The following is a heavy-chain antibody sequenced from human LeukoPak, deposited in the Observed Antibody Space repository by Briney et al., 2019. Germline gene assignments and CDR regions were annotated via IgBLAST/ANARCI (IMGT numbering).Heavy chain of an antibody. CDR1: GFTFRNYA. D-gene: IGHD3-3*01. V-gene: IGHV3-23*01. Sequence: PGGSLRLSCVVSGFTFRNYAMSWVRQAPGKGLECVSSIRDSGNGTDYADSVKGRFTVSRDNSKNTLYLHMNTLSAEDTAVYYCAKWASYDFCSGHYKSHLDSWGQGTLVTVSP. CDR3: AKWASYDFCSGHYKSHLDS. CDR2: IRDSGNGT. J-gene: IGHJ4*02.